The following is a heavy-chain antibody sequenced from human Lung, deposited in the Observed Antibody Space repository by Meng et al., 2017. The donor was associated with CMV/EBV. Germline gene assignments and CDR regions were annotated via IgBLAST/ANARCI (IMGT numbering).Heavy chain of an antibody. CDR1: GFTFSSYS. CDR2: ISSSSSYI. Sequence: LSLTCAASGFTFSSYSMNWVRQAPGKGLEWVSSISSSSSYIYYADSEKGRFTISRDNAKNSLYLQMNSLRAEDTAVYYCARDPPDWNYPRSYAFDIWGQGTXVTVSS. D-gene: IGHD1-7*01. CDR3: ARDPPDWNYPRSYAFDI. V-gene: IGHV3-21*01. J-gene: IGHJ3*02.